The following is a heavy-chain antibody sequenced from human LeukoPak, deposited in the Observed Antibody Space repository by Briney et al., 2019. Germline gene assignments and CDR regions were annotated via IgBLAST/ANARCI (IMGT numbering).Heavy chain of an antibody. V-gene: IGHV4-30-2*01. CDR3: ARAIQGFGGDELNWFDP. Sequence: RSSQTLSLTCAVSGGSISSGGHSWSWIRQPPGKGLEWIGYIYHSGSTYYNPSLKSRVTISVDRSKNQFSLKLSSVTAADTAVYYCARAIQGFGGDELNWFDPWGQGTLVTVSS. CDR2: IYHSGST. D-gene: IGHD3-10*01. CDR1: GGSISSGGHS. J-gene: IGHJ5*02.